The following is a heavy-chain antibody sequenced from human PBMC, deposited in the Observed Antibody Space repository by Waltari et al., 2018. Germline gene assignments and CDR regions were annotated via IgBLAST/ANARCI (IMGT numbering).Heavy chain of an antibody. V-gene: IGHV4-39*01. CDR1: GGSISSSSYY. CDR3: ASERSGYYMTSFYYDMDV. D-gene: IGHD3-3*01. CDR2: IHYTDIT. Sequence: QLQLQESGPGLVKPSETLSLICTVSGGSISSSSYYWGWIRQPPGKGLGWIGSIHYTDITAYTPSLKGRVTISVDTSKHQFSLKLSSVTAADAAVYYCASERSGYYMTSFYYDMDVWGKGTTVTVSS. J-gene: IGHJ6*03.